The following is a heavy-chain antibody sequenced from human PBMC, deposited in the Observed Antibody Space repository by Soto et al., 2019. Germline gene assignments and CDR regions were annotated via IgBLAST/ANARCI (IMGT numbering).Heavy chain of an antibody. CDR2: SKNKADSYTT. V-gene: IGHV3-72*01. Sequence: EVQLVESGGGLVQPGGSLRLSCAASGCTFSEHYMDWIHQAPGKGLEWVGRSKNKADSYTTEYAASVKGRFTISRDGSKNSLFLQMNSLKTEDTAVYYCTVWGSGNDFGAAWGQGILVTVSS. CDR1: GCTFSEHY. CDR3: TVWGSGNDFGAA. J-gene: IGHJ4*02. D-gene: IGHD3-10*01.